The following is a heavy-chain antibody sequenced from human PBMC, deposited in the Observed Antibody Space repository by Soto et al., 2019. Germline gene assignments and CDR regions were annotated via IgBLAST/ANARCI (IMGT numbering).Heavy chain of an antibody. D-gene: IGHD2-15*01. V-gene: IGHV3-73*02. CDR3: TRYCSGGSCYVGNY. CDR1: GFTFSGSA. CDR2: IRSQANSYAT. Sequence: EVQLVESGGGLVQPGGSLKLSCAASGFTFSGSAMHWVRQASGKGLEWVGRIRSQANSYATAYAASVKGRFTISRDDSKNTAYLQMNIMKTEDTAVYYCTRYCSGGSCYVGNYWGQGTLVTVSS. J-gene: IGHJ4*02.